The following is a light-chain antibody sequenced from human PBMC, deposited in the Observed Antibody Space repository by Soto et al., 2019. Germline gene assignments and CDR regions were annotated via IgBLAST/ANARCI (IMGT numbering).Light chain of an antibody. CDR2: EAS. CDR3: QQSYSTPR. V-gene: IGKV1-39*01. Sequence: DIQMTQSPSSLPASVGDRVTIACRASQSISTYLNLYQQKPGKAPRLLIYEASILRGGVPSRFSGSGSGTYFTLTINSLQPEDFATYFCQQSYSTPRFGQGTRVEIK. CDR1: QSISTY. J-gene: IGKJ2*03.